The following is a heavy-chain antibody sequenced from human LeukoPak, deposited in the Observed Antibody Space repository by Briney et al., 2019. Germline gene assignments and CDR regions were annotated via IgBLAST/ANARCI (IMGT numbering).Heavy chain of an antibody. Sequence: GGSLRLSCAASRFTFRDHYISWIRQAPGKRLEWVSYISSGSTYTNYADSVEGRFSISRDNAKNSLYLQMNSLRAEDTAVYYCARGDYGGDYFDYWGQGTLVTVSS. V-gene: IGHV3-11*05. CDR1: RFTFRDHY. J-gene: IGHJ4*02. CDR3: ARGDYGGDYFDY. D-gene: IGHD4-23*01. CDR2: ISSGSTYT.